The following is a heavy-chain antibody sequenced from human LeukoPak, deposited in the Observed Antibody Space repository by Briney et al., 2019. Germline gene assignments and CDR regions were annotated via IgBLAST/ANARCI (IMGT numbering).Heavy chain of an antibody. CDR2: ISGSGGST. CDR3: AKRYSGYDHFDY. Sequence: GGSLRLSCAASGFTFSSYGMSWVRQAPGKGLEWVSAISGSGGSTYYADSVKGRFTISRDNSNNTLYLQMNSLRAEDTAVYYCAKRYSGYDHFDYWGQGTLVTVSS. CDR1: GFTFSSYG. D-gene: IGHD5-12*01. V-gene: IGHV3-23*01. J-gene: IGHJ4*02.